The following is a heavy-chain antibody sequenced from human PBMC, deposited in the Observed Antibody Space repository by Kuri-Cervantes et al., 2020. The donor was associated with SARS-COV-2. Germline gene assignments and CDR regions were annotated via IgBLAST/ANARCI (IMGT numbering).Heavy chain of an antibody. CDR3: ASPEVAIRG. J-gene: IGHJ4*02. CDR2: ISSSSSTI. CDR1: GFTFSSYS. Sequence: GGFLRLSCAASGFTFSSYSMNWVRQAPGKGLEWVSYISSSSSTIYYADSVKGRFTISRDNAKNSLYLQMNSLRAEDTAVYYCASPEVAIRGWGQGTLVTVSS. D-gene: IGHD2-2*02. V-gene: IGHV3-48*01.